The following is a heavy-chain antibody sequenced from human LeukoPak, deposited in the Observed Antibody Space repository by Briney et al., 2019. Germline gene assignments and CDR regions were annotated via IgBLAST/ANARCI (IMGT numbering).Heavy chain of an antibody. V-gene: IGHV3-23*01. D-gene: IGHD4-17*01. Sequence: GGSLRLSCAASGFTFNKYAMSWVRQAPGKGLEWVSAISGSGGSTYYADSVKGRFTISRDNSKNTLYLQMNSLRAEDTAVYYCAKVATTLIPVTYYFDYWGQGTLVTVSS. CDR3: AKVATTLIPVTYYFDY. CDR1: GFTFNKYA. CDR2: ISGSGGST. J-gene: IGHJ4*02.